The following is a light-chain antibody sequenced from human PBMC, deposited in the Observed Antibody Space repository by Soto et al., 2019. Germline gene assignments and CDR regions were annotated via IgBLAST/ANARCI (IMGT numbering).Light chain of an antibody. CDR1: SSDVGNYNL. Sequence: SVLTQPASVSGSPGQSITISCTGTSSDVGNYNLVSWYQQHPGRAPKLMIYEGSERPSGVSNRFSGSKSGNTASLTISGLQAEDEGDYHCCSYAGSSTYVFGTGTKVTVL. CDR2: EGS. J-gene: IGLJ1*01. CDR3: CSYAGSSTYV. V-gene: IGLV2-23*01.